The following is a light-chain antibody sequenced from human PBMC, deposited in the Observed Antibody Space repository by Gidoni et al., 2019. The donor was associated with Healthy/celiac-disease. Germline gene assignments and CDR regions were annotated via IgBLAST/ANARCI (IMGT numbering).Light chain of an antibody. V-gene: IGKV3-11*01. Sequence: ELVFKQSPATLSLSPGARATLSCRASQSVSSYLAWYQQKPGQAPRLLIYDASNRATGIPVRFSGSESGTDFTVTISSREPEDCAVYDCQQRSNWPPKCTFGGGTKVEIK. CDR3: QQRSNWPPKCT. J-gene: IGKJ4*02. CDR1: QSVSSY. CDR2: DAS.